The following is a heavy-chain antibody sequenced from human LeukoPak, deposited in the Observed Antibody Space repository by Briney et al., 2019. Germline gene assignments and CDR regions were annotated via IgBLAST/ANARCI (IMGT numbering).Heavy chain of an antibody. D-gene: IGHD4-23*01. CDR1: GGSISRENYY. CDR2: IYDSAST. V-gene: IGHV4-39*07. CDR3: ARCRDGGRGEAADF. Sequence: SETLSLTCTVSGGSISRENYYWGWMRQTPGKGLDWIGSIYDSASTNYNPSLKSRVTISLDTSKNQVSLRLTSVTAADTAVYYCARCRDGGRGEAADFWGPGTLVTVSS. J-gene: IGHJ4*02.